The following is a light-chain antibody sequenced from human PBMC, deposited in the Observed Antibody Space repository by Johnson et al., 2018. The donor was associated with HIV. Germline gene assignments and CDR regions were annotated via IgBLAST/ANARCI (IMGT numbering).Light chain of an antibody. CDR1: SSNIGRNY. CDR2: DNN. Sequence: QPVLTQPPSVSAAPGQKVTISCSGSSSNIGRNYVSWYQQLPGTAPKLLIFDNNKRPSGIPDRFSASKSGTSATLGITGLQTGDEADYYCGTWDSSLSVFYFFGTGTQLTVL. V-gene: IGLV1-51*01. J-gene: IGLJ1*01. CDR3: GTWDSSLSVFYF.